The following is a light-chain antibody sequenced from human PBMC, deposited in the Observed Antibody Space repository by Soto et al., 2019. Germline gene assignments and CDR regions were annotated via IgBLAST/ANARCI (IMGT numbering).Light chain of an antibody. Sequence: EMVLTQSPGTLSLSPGDRATLSCRASQSVSNDYLAWFQQKPGQTPRLLIYSVSSRATGVPARFSGSGSGTEFTLTINSLQSEDFAVYFCQQYDNLPLTFGPGTKVDIK. J-gene: IGKJ3*01. V-gene: IGKV3-15*01. CDR3: QQYDNLPLT. CDR1: QSVSND. CDR2: SVS.